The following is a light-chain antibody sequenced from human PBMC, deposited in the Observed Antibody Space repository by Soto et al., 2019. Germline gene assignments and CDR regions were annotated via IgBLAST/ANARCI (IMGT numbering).Light chain of an antibody. V-gene: IGKV1-5*01. CDR3: QQHNNYKWT. J-gene: IGKJ1*01. CDR2: HAS. CDR1: QTINNY. Sequence: DIQMTQSPSTLSASRGDRATISCRASQTINNYLAWYQQKPGKAPNRLLYHASNLETGVPPRFSGSGFGTEFTPPISSRQPNDVAAYYYQQHNNYKWTFGQGTKVEIK.